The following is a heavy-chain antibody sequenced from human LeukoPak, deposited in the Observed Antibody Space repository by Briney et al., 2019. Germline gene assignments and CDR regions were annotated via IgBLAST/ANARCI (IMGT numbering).Heavy chain of an antibody. CDR1: GGSISISSYY. CDR2: IYYCGIT. D-gene: IGHD3-9*01. J-gene: IGHJ4*02. CDR3: ARQHRQYDILTGYSPSYFDY. Sequence: SETLSLTCPVSGGSISISSYYWVWMRQPPGRGVEWIGSIYYCGITYYNPSLKRRVTISVDTSKNQFSLKLSSVTAADTAVYYCARQHRQYDILTGYSPSYFDYWGQGTLVTVSS. V-gene: IGHV4-39*01.